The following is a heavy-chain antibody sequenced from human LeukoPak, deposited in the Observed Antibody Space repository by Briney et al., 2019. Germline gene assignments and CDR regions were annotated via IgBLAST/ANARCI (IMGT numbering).Heavy chain of an antibody. CDR3: ARGIYGDFSRMDV. D-gene: IGHD4-17*01. Sequence: TGGSLRLSCVASGFTFSSYDMHWVRQGTGKGLEWVSAIGVRGDTYYPGSVKGRFTTSRENAKNSLYLQMNSLRAGDMAVYYCARGIYGDFSRMDVWGQGTTVTVSS. J-gene: IGHJ6*02. V-gene: IGHV3-13*01. CDR1: GFTFSSYD. CDR2: IGVRGDT.